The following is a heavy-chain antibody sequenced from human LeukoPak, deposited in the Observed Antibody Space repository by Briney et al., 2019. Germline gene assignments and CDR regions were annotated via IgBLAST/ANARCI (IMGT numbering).Heavy chain of an antibody. CDR2: ISAYNGNT. V-gene: IGHV1-18*01. CDR3: AREAPPXPPGFXSAXPDY. CDR1: GYTFTSYG. J-gene: IGHJ4*02. Sequence: ASVKVSCKASGYTFTSYGISWVRQAPGQGLEWMGWISAYNGNTNYAQKLQGRVTMTTDTSTSTAYMELRSLRSDDTAVYYCAREAPPXPPGFXSAXPDYWGQGTLVTVS. D-gene: IGHD3-9*01.